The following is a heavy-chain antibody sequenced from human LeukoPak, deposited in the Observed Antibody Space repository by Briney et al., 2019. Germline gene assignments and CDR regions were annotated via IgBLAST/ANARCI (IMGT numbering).Heavy chain of an antibody. CDR1: GGSISSYY. V-gene: IGHV4-59*01. D-gene: IGHD6-19*01. J-gene: IGHJ3*02. Sequence: KPSETLSLTCTVSGGSISSYYWSWIRQPPGKGLEWIGYFYYSGSTNYNPSLKSRVTISVDTSKNQFSLKLSSVTAADTAVYYCARAPSIAVAGTTAAAFDIWGQGTMVTVSS. CDR2: FYYSGST. CDR3: ARAPSIAVAGTTAAAFDI.